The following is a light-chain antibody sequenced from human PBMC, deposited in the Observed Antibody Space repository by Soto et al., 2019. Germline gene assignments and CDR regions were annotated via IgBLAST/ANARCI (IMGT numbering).Light chain of an antibody. CDR2: DAS. CDR1: QSVSSY. CDR3: QQRSNWSMYT. Sequence: EIVLTQSPATLSLSPGERATLSCRASQSVSSYLAWYQQKPRQAPRLLIYDASNRATGIPARFSGSGSGTDFTLTISSLEPEDFAVYYCQQRSNWSMYTFGQGTKLEIK. J-gene: IGKJ2*01. V-gene: IGKV3-11*01.